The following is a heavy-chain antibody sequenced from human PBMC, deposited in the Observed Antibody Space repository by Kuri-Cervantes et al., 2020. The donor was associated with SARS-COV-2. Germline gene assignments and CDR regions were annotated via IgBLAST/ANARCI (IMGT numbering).Heavy chain of an antibody. CDR1: GYTFTGYY. CDR3: ARDHPDSGSYSH. D-gene: IGHD1-26*01. V-gene: IGHV1-2*04. J-gene: IGHJ4*02. Sequence: ASVKVSCKASGYTFTGYYMHWVRQAPGQGLEWMGRINPNSGSTNYAQKFQGLVTMTRDTSISPAYMELSSLRSDDTAVYSCARDHPDSGSYSHWGQGTLVTVSS. CDR2: INPNSGST.